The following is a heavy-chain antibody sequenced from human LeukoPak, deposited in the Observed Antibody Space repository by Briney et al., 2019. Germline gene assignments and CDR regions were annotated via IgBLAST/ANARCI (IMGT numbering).Heavy chain of an antibody. CDR1: GGSINSFY. Sequence: SETLSLICTVSGGSINSFYWTWIRQPAGKGLEWIGRIYSSGSTNFNPSLKSRVTMSVDTSKNQFSLRLSSVTAADTAAYFCARENWRSKSIDFDSWGQGTLVTVSS. J-gene: IGHJ4*02. CDR3: ARENWRSKSIDFDS. D-gene: IGHD6-6*01. CDR2: IYSSGST. V-gene: IGHV4-4*07.